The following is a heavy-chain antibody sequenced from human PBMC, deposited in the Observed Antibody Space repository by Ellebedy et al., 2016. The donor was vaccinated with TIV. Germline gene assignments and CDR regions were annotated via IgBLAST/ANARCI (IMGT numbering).Heavy chain of an antibody. D-gene: IGHD2-21*01. CDR1: GYSFATQW. V-gene: IGHV5-51*01. CDR3: ARRWMWGVAAYGTWFDL. CDR2: VYPDDSVV. J-gene: IGHJ5*02. Sequence: GGSLRLSXKASGYSFATQWIAWVRQMPGKGLEWMGIVYPDDSVVMYNSSFQGHVTISADKAINTAYLQWSGLKASDTGMYYCARRWMWGVAAYGTWFDLWGQGTLVTVSS.